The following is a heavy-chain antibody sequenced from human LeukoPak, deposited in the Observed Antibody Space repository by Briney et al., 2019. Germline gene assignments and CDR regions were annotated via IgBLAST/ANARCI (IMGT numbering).Heavy chain of an antibody. CDR3: ARDSHQIADYWYFDL. Sequence: PGGSLRLSCAASGFTFSSYSMNWVRQAPGKGLEWVSSISSSSSYIYYADSVKGRFTISRDNAKNSLCLQMNSLRAEDTAVYYCARDSHQIADYWYFDLWGRGTLVTVSS. CDR2: ISSSSSYI. CDR1: GFTFSSYS. J-gene: IGHJ2*01. V-gene: IGHV3-21*01.